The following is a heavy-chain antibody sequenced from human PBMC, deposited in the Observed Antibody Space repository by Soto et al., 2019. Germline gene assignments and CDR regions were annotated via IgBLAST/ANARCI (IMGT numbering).Heavy chain of an antibody. J-gene: IGHJ4*02. Sequence: ASVKVSCKASGYGFTSLDINWVRQATGQGLEWMGWMQPSSGRTGYAQKFQGRVTMTRDTSINTAYMELSSLTSDDTAFYYCARGVTAGVDYWGQGTLVTVSS. CDR2: MQPSSGRT. CDR1: GYGFTSLD. V-gene: IGHV1-8*01. D-gene: IGHD1-26*01. CDR3: ARGVTAGVDY.